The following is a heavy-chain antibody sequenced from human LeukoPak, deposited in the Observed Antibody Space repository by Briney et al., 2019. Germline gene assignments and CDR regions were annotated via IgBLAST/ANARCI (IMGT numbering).Heavy chain of an antibody. D-gene: IGHD5-24*01. CDR2: INSDGSST. CDR3: ARCRDGYNYARYFDY. V-gene: IGHV3-74*01. Sequence: GGSLRLSCAASGFTFSTYWMHWVRQAPGKGLVWVSRINSDGSSTTYADSVKGRFTISRDAKSTVYLQMNSLRAEDTAVYYCARCRDGYNYARYFDYWGQGTLVTVSS. J-gene: IGHJ4*02. CDR1: GFTFSTYW.